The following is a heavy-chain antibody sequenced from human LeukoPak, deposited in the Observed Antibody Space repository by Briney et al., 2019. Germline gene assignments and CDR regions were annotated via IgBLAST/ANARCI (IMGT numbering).Heavy chain of an antibody. CDR3: AREGYYYDTSGYYQRLGSFDI. J-gene: IGHJ3*02. V-gene: IGHV3-53*01. CDR1: GFTVSSNY. Sequence: GGSLRLSCAASGFTVSSNYMSWVRQAPGKGLEWVSVIYSGGSTYYADSVKGRFTISRDNPKNTLFLQMNSLRAEDTAVYYCAREGYYYDTSGYYQRLGSFDIWGQGTMVTVSS. D-gene: IGHD3-22*01. CDR2: IYSGGST.